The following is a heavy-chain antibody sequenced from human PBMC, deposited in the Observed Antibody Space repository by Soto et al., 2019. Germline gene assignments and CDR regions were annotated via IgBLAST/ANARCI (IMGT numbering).Heavy chain of an antibody. V-gene: IGHV1-8*02. CDR2: MNPNSGNT. J-gene: IGHJ4*02. CDR1: GGTFSSYA. D-gene: IGHD3-3*01. CDR3: ARGLFDDVGSGYPSYYFDY. Sequence: ASVKVSCKASGGTFSSYAISWVRQAPGQGLEWMGWMNPNSGNTGYAQKFQGRVTMTRNTSISTAYMELSSLRSEDTAVYYCARGLFDDVGSGYPSYYFDYWGKGTLVTVAS.